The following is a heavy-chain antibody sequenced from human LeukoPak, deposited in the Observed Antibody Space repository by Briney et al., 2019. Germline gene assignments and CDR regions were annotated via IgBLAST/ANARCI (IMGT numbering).Heavy chain of an antibody. CDR1: GFTFSSYG. J-gene: IGHJ6*02. Sequence: PGGSLRLSCAASGFTFSSYGMHWVRQAPGKGLEWVAVIWYDGSNKYYADSVKGRFTISRDNSKNTLYLQMNSLRAEDTAVYYCARVEFTVMSGGMDVWGQGTTVTVSS. V-gene: IGHV3-33*08. CDR2: IWYDGSNK. D-gene: IGHD4-17*01. CDR3: ARVEFTVMSGGMDV.